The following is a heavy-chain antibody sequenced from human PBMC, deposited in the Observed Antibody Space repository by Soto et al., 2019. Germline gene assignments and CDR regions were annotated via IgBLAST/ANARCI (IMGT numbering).Heavy chain of an antibody. D-gene: IGHD1-1*01. CDR3: ARGRAWNDGNYYYGMDV. V-gene: IGHV1-69*01. J-gene: IGHJ6*02. CDR1: GGTFSSYA. CDR2: IIPIVGTA. Sequence: QVQLVQSGAEVKKPGSSVKVSCKASGGTFSSYAISWVRQAPGQGLEWMGGIIPIVGTANYAQKFQGRVTITADESTSTAYMELSSLRSEDTAVYYCARGRAWNDGNYYYGMDVWGQGTTVTVSS.